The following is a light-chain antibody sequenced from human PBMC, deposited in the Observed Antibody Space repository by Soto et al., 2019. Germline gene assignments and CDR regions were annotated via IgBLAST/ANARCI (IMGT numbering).Light chain of an antibody. V-gene: IGLV2-14*01. CDR3: TSYTSRITYV. J-gene: IGLJ1*01. CDR1: SSDVGGYNY. CDR2: EVS. Sequence: QSALTQPASVSGSPGQSITISCTGTSSDVGGYNYVSWYQQHPGKAPKLMIYEVSNRPSGVSNRFSGSKSGNTASLTISGLQAEDEADYYCTSYTSRITYVFGTGTKVTGL.